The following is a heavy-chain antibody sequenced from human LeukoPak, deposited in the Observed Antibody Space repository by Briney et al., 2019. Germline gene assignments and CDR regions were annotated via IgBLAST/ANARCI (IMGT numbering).Heavy chain of an antibody. Sequence: PGGSLSLSCAASGFTFSSYGMHWVRQAPGKGLEWVAVIWYDGSNKYYAASMKGRFTISRDKSTNTRSLQMNSRRAEDTGVYYCTGAGSYYGEAFDIWGQGKMGTVSS. CDR3: TGAGSYYGEAFDI. D-gene: IGHD3-10*01. CDR2: IWYDGSNK. CDR1: GFTFSSYG. V-gene: IGHV3-33*01. J-gene: IGHJ3*02.